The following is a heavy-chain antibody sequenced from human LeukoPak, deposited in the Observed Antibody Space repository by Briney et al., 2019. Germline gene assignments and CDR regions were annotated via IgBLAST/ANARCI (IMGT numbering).Heavy chain of an antibody. D-gene: IGHD3-22*01. J-gene: IGHJ5*02. CDR1: GGTFSSNA. CDR3: ASQIGGYYDSSANWFDP. V-gene: IGHV1-69*05. Sequence: ASVKVSCKPSGGTFSSNAISWVRQAPGQGLEWMGGIIPIFGTANYAQKFQGRVTITTDESTTTAYMELSSLRSEDTAMYYCASQIGGYYDSSANWFDPWGQGTLVTVSS. CDR2: IIPIFGTA.